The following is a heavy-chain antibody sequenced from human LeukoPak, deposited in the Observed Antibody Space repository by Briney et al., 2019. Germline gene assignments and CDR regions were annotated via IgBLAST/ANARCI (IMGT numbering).Heavy chain of an antibody. CDR3: AIRNDFDF. V-gene: IGHV4-59*08. CDR2: IYYSGRT. CDR1: GGSIRGFH. J-gene: IGHJ3*01. Sequence: SETLSLASTASGGSIRGFHWDWIRQPPGKGLEWIGYIYYSGRTDSNPSLKSRVTVSVDTSKNQFNLRLTSVTAADTAMYHCAIRNDFDFWGQGTMVTVSS.